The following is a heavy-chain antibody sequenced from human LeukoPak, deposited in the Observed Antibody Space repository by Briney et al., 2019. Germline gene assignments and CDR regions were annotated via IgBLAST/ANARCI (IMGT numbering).Heavy chain of an antibody. Sequence: GGSLRLSCAASRFTFSSYAMSWVRQAPGKGPEWVSAISGSGGSTYYSDSVKGRFTISRDNSKNTLYLQMNSLRAEDTAVYYWAKDPKTTVTGAVDYWGQGTLVTVSS. CDR3: AKDPKTTVTGAVDY. CDR1: RFTFSSYA. J-gene: IGHJ4*02. CDR2: ISGSGGST. D-gene: IGHD4-17*01. V-gene: IGHV3-23*01.